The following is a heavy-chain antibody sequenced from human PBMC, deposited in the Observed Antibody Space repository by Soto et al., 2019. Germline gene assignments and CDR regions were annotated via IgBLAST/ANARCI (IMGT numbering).Heavy chain of an antibody. D-gene: IGHD6-19*01. CDR2: IYYNGYT. CDR3: ARAAVTETELNWSDP. Sequence: SETLSLTCTVSGGSISNYYCSWIRQPPGKGLEWIGYIYYNGYTKYNPSLKSRLTISVDTSKNQFSLKLSSVTAADTAIYYCARAAVTETELNWSDPWGQGTLVTVSS. J-gene: IGHJ5*02. V-gene: IGHV4-59*01. CDR1: GGSISNYY.